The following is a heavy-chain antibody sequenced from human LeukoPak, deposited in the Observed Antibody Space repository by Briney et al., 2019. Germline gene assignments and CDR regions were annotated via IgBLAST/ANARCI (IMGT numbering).Heavy chain of an antibody. CDR1: GFTFSRYW. CDR3: ARDKGDYDTSGSLFVF. CDR2: IKQDGSEK. D-gene: IGHD3-22*01. V-gene: IGHV3-7*03. Sequence: GGALRLSCAASGFTFSRYWMSWVRQAPRKGLEWVANIKQDGSEKYYVDSVKGRFTISRDNAKNSLYLQMNSLRAEDTAVYYCARDKGDYDTSGSLFVFGGQGTLVTVSS. J-gene: IGHJ4*02.